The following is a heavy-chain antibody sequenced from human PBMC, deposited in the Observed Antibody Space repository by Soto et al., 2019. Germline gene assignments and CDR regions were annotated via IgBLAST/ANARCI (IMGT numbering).Heavy chain of an antibody. D-gene: IGHD3-10*01. CDR3: ARENTMVRGVINYWGTSDYYYYGMDV. J-gene: IGHJ6*02. CDR2: INPSGGST. Sequence: ASVKVSCKASGYTFTSYYMHWVRQAPGQGLEWMGIINPSGGSTSYAQKFQGRVTMTRDTSTSTVYMELSSLRSEDTAVYYCARENTMVRGVINYWGTSDYYYYGMDVWGQGTTVTVSS. CDR1: GYTFTSYY. V-gene: IGHV1-46*03.